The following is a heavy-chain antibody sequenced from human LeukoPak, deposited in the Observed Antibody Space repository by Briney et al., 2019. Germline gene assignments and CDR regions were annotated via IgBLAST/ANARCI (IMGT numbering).Heavy chain of an antibody. J-gene: IGHJ4*02. CDR1: GFTFSTYG. CDR2: ISTNGGIT. D-gene: IGHD3-3*02. V-gene: IGHV3-64D*06. Sequence: GGSLRLSCLASGFTFSTYGTHWVRQGLGKGLEQVAAISTNGGITVYADYVKGRFTIYRDNFKDTLYLQMSGLRAADTGVYCCVKASEHYDYWGQGTLVTVSS. CDR3: VKASEHYDY.